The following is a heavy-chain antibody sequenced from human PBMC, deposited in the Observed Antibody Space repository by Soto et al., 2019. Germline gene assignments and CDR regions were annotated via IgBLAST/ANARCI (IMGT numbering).Heavy chain of an antibody. CDR2: IHYSGST. D-gene: IGHD1-26*01. J-gene: IGHJ4*02. CDR1: GGSISGSY. Sequence: SETLSLTCTVSGGSISGSYWSWIRQTPGKVLEWVGYIHYSGSTNYNPSLKSRVTMSVDSAKNQFSLQLSSVTAADTAVYYCARGISGTYTALDFWGQGALVTVSS. CDR3: ARGISGTYTALDF. V-gene: IGHV4-59*01.